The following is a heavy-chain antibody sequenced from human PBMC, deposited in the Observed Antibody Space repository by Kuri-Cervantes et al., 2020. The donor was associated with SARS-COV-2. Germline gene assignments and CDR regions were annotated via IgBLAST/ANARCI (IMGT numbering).Heavy chain of an antibody. V-gene: IGHV1-3*01. J-gene: IGHJ4*02. CDR1: VYTFTSYA. D-gene: IGHD2-8*01. CDR2: INAGNGNT. Sequence: ASVKVSFKASVYTFTSYAMHWVRQAPGQRLEWMGWINAGNGNTNYAQKLQGRVTMTTDTSTSTAYMELRSLRSDDTAVYYCARTDIVLMVYVIFREDYWGQGTLVTVSS. CDR3: ARTDIVLMVYVIFREDY.